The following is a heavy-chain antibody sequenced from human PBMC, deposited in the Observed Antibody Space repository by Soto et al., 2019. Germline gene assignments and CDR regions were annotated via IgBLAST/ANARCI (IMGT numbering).Heavy chain of an antibody. CDR3: ARPRRPRYYYYGMDV. D-gene: IGHD6-6*01. CDR1: GVTISSYA. J-gene: IGHJ6*02. Sequence: GGSLRLSCAASGVTISSYAMHWVRQVPGKGLEWVAVISYDGTNKYYADSVMGRFTISRDNSKNTLYLQMNSQRAEDTAVYYCARPRRPRYYYYGMDVWGQGTTVTVS. V-gene: IGHV3-30-3*01. CDR2: ISYDGTNK.